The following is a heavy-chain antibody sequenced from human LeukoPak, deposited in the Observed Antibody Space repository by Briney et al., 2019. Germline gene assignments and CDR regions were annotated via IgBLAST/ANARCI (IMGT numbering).Heavy chain of an antibody. CDR2: ISYDGSNK. Sequence: GGSLRLSCAASGFTFSSYGMHWVRQAPGKGLEWVAVISYDGSNKYYADSVKGRFTISRDNSKNTLYLQMNSLRAEDTAVYYCASFITMVRGVSPEGDYWGQGTLVTVSS. CDR1: GFTFSSYG. D-gene: IGHD3-10*01. V-gene: IGHV3-30*03. CDR3: ASFITMVRGVSPEGDY. J-gene: IGHJ4*02.